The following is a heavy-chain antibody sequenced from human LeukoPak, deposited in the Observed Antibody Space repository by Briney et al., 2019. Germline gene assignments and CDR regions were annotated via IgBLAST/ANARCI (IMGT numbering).Heavy chain of an antibody. CDR3: ARARITMVRGPLDY. D-gene: IGHD3-10*01. CDR2: IKQDGSEK. Sequence: GGSLRLSCAPSGFIFNNYWMSWVRQAPGKGLEWVANIKQDGSEKYYVDSVKGRFTISRDNAKNSLYLQMNSLRAEDTAVYYCARARITMVRGPLDYWGQGTLVTVSS. CDR1: GFIFNNYW. J-gene: IGHJ4*02. V-gene: IGHV3-7*01.